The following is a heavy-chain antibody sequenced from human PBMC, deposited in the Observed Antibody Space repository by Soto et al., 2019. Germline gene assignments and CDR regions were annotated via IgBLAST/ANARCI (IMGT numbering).Heavy chain of an antibody. V-gene: IGHV4-4*02. J-gene: IGHJ3*02. CDR3: ATVFCTSTNCYNDAFDM. Sequence: QVQLQESGPGLVKPSGTLSLTCAVSGASSSSSQWWSWVRQPPGKGLEWIGQIYHSGSANYNPSLKSRVTISVEKSKNQLSLKLRSVTAADTAVYFCATVFCTSTNCYNDAFDMWGQGTMVTVSS. CDR2: IYHSGSA. D-gene: IGHD2-2*01. CDR1: GASSSSSQW.